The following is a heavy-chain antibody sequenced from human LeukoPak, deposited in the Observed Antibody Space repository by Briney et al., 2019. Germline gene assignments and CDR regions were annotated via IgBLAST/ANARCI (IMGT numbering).Heavy chain of an antibody. CDR2: ISWNSGSI. CDR3: AKDRGDQGSDAFDI. J-gene: IGHJ3*02. V-gene: IGHV3-9*03. CDR1: GFTFYDYA. Sequence: PGGSLRLSCAASGFTFYDYAMHWVRQAPGKGLEWVSGISWNSGSIGYADSVKGRFTISRDNAKNSLYLQMNSLRAEDMALYYCAKDRGDQGSDAFDIWGQGTMVTVSS. D-gene: IGHD2-21*01.